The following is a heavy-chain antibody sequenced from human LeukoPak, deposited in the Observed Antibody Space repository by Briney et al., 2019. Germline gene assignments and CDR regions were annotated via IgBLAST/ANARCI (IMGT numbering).Heavy chain of an antibody. CDR3: VRLIRLSYWYFDL. V-gene: IGHV3-74*01. D-gene: IGHD4/OR15-4a*01. J-gene: IGHJ2*01. CDR2: INTDGSGT. CDR1: GFTFSTSW. Sequence: GGSLRLSCAASGFTFSTSWMHWVRQAPGKGLVWVSRINTDGSGTIYADSVKGRFTISRDNAQNSLFLQMNSLRDEDTAVYYCVRLIRLSYWYFDLWGRGTLVTVSS.